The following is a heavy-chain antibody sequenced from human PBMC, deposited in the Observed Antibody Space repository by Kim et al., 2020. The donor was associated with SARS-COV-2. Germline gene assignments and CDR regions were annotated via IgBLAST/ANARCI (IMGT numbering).Heavy chain of an antibody. CDR3: ARRWGGYYYSDAFDI. CDR2: IKQDGSEK. V-gene: IGHV3-7*03. CDR1: GFTFSSYW. D-gene: IGHD3-22*01. Sequence: GGSLRLSCAASGFTFSSYWMSWVRQAPGKGLEWVANIKQDGSEKYYVDSVKGRFTISRDNAKNSLYLQMNSLRAEDTAVYYCARRWGGYYYSDAFDIWGQGTMVTVSS. J-gene: IGHJ3*02.